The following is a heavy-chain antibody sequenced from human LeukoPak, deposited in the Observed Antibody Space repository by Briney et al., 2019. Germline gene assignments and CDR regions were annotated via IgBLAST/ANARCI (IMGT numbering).Heavy chain of an antibody. D-gene: IGHD5-18*01. J-gene: IGHJ4*02. Sequence: GGSLRLSCAASGFTFRDAGMSWVRQAPGKGLEWVGRIKSKTDGGTIDYAAPVKGRFTISRDDSKNTLYLQMSSLKTEDTAVYFCAHRNTAMVRVDYWGQGTLVTVSS. V-gene: IGHV3-15*01. CDR1: GFTFRDAG. CDR2: IKSKTDGGTI. CDR3: AHRNTAMVRVDY.